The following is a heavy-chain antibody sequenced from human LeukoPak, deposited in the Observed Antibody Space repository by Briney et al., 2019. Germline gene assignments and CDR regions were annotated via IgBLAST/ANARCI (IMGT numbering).Heavy chain of an antibody. CDR3: ARGSNLYYYYGMDV. CDR2: IRSKAYGGTT. CDR1: GFTFGDYA. V-gene: IGHV3-49*04. Sequence: GRFLRLSCTASGFTFGDYAVTWVRQAPGKGLEWVGFIRSKAYGGTTEYAASVKGRFTISRDDSKSVAYLQMSSLKTEDTAVYYCARGSNLYYYYGMDVWGKGTTVTVSS. J-gene: IGHJ6*04. D-gene: IGHD4-11*01.